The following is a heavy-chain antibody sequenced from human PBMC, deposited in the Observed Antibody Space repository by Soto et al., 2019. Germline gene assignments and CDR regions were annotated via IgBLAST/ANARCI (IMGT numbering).Heavy chain of an antibody. CDR1: GDTVSSNSVA. J-gene: IGHJ6*02. V-gene: IGHV6-1*01. D-gene: IGHD2-15*01. CDR3: SRSEEDSDYYYYGMDC. Sequence: SQTLSLTCVGSGDTVSSNSVAWNWVRQSPSRGLEWLGRTYYRSRWYSDYAVSVRSRIDINADTSKNQIALQLNSVTPEDTAVYYCSRSEEDSDYYYYGMDCWGQGTTVTVSS. CDR2: TYYRSRWYS.